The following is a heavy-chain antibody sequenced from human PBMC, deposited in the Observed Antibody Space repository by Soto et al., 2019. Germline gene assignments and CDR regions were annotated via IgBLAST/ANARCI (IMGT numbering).Heavy chain of an antibody. J-gene: IGHJ4*02. Sequence: LRLSCTTSGFTFGDHYISWFRQAPGKGLEWVGFIRTKGYGGTTDYAASVKGRFTISRDDSKSIAYLQMNSLQTEDTAVYFCTSAPIGTSLTFWGQGTLVTVSS. D-gene: IGHD6-13*01. CDR2: IRTKGYGGTT. V-gene: IGHV3-49*03. CDR3: TSAPIGTSLTF. CDR1: GFTFGDHY.